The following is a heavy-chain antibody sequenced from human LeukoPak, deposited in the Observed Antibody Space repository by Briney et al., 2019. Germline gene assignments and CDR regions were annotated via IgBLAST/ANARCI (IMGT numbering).Heavy chain of an antibody. J-gene: IGHJ3*02. Sequence: SETLSLTCTVSGGSISSYYWSWIRQPPGKGLEWIGEINHSGSTNYNPSLKSRVTISVDTSKNQFSLKLSSVTAADTAVYYCARPSTYYDFWSGYPPAPAFDIWGQGTMVTVSS. D-gene: IGHD3-3*01. CDR3: ARPSTYYDFWSGYPPAPAFDI. CDR2: INHSGST. V-gene: IGHV4-34*01. CDR1: GGSISSYY.